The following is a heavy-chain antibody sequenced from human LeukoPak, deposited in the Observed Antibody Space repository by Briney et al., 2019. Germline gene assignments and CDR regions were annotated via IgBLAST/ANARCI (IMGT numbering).Heavy chain of an antibody. CDR3: ARGDYGLYFFDS. CDR1: GGSISSYY. D-gene: IGHD4-17*01. CDR2: FYYSRTT. J-gene: IGHJ4*02. V-gene: IGHV4-59*06. Sequence: SETLSLTCTVSGGSISSYYWSWIRQHPREGLEWIGYFYYSRTTSYNPSLKSRATISVDTSNNQFSLKLSSVTAADTAVYYCARGDYGLYFFDSWGRGTLVTVSS.